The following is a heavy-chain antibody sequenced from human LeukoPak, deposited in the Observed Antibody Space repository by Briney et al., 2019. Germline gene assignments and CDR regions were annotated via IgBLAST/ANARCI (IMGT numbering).Heavy chain of an antibody. D-gene: IGHD5-12*01. CDR1: GFTFNTYY. Sequence: GGSLRLSCVASGFTFNTYYMHWVRQAPGTGLVWVSRIHPDGSITTYADSVKGRFTISRDNAKNTLYLQMNSLRAEDTAVYYCAPQQTYSPYNWFDPWGQGTLVTVSS. J-gene: IGHJ5*02. CDR3: APQQTYSPYNWFDP. V-gene: IGHV3-74*03. CDR2: IHPDGSIT.